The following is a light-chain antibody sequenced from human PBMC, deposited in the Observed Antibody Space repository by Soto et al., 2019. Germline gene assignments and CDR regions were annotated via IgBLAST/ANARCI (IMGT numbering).Light chain of an antibody. CDR3: GTWDSSLSGNWV. Sequence: QSALTQPPSVSAAPGQKVTISCSGSSSNIGNNYVSWYQQLPGTAPKLLIYENNKRPSGIPDRFSGSKSGTSATLGITGLQTGDEADYYCGTWDSSLSGNWVFGGGTKLTVL. CDR1: SSNIGNNY. CDR2: ENN. V-gene: IGLV1-51*02. J-gene: IGLJ3*02.